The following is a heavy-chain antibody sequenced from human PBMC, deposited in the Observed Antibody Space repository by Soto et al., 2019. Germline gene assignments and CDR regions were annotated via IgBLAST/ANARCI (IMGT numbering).Heavy chain of an antibody. CDR3: AREGYP. CDR1: GFTFSSYA. CDR2: ISYDGSNK. D-gene: IGHD6-13*01. J-gene: IGHJ4*02. V-gene: IGHV3-30-3*01. Sequence: LRLSCAASGFTFSSYAMHWVRQAPGKGLEWVAVISYDGSNKYYADSVKGRFTISRDNSKNTLYPQMNSLRAEDTAVYYCAREGYPWGQGTLVTVSS.